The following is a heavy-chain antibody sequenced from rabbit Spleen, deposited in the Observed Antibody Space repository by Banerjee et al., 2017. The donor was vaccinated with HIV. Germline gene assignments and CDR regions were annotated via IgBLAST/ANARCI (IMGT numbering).Heavy chain of an antibody. CDR2: IRIVNSNT. V-gene: IGHV1S45*01. D-gene: IGHD2-1*01. J-gene: IGHJ4*01. CDR1: GFSFSSSYY. CDR3: ARDGINGGDFYFDL. Sequence: QEQLVESGGGLVQPEGSLTLTCTASGFSFSSSYYMCWVRQAPGKGLEWIACIRIVNSNTYYANWAKGRFTISKTSSTTVTLQMTSLTAADTATYFCARDGINGGDFYFDLWGPGTLVTVS.